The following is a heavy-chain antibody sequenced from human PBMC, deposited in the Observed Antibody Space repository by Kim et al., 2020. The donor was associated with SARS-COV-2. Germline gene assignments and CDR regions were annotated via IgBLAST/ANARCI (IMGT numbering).Heavy chain of an antibody. CDR3: AKGGYYYDTSGHFDY. V-gene: IGHV3-33*06. D-gene: IGHD3-22*01. J-gene: IGHJ4*02. Sequence: SGKGRFTISRDNSRDTLYLQMNSLRAEDTAVYYCAKGGYYYDTSGHFDYWGQGTLVTVSS.